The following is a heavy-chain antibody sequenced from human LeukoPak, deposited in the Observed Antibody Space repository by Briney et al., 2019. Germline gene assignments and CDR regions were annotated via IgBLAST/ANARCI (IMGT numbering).Heavy chain of an antibody. V-gene: IGHV1-24*01. D-gene: IGHD6-6*01. J-gene: IGHJ4*02. CDR2: FDPEDGET. CDR3: ATSGPRYSSSSDY. CDR1: GYTLTELS. Sequence: ASVKVSCKVSGYTLTELSMHWVRQAPGKGLEWMGGFDPEDGETIYAQKFQGRVTMTEDTSTDTAYMELSGLRSEDTAVYYCATSGPRYSSSSDYWGQGTLVTVSS.